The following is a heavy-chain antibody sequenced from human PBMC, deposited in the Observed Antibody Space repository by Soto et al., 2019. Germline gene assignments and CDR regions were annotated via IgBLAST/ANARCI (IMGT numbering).Heavy chain of an antibody. J-gene: IGHJ4*02. CDR2: LNPKGGST. V-gene: IGHV1-8*01. CDR3: ARAVVYGDYHFDY. Sequence: ASVKVSCKASGYTFTSYDINWVRQATGQGPEWMGWLNPKGGSTSYAQKFQGRVTMTRDTSTSTVYMELSSLRSEDTAVYYCARAVVYGDYHFDYWGQGTLVTVSS. D-gene: IGHD4-17*01. CDR1: GYTFTSYD.